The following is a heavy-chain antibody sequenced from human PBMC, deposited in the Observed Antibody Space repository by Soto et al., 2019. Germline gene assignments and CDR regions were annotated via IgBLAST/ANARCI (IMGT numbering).Heavy chain of an antibody. CDR3: ARGAATKILVVVYDALQM. D-gene: IGHD2-21*01. Sequence: QVQLVQSGAEVKKPGSSVKVSCKASGATLDTFINFGITWVRRAPGQGLEWMGGIIPVFGTAHYAQKFQGRLTISADESTRTAYMELSSLRSEDTAVYYCARGAATKILVVVYDALQMWGQGTMVTVSS. J-gene: IGHJ3*02. CDR2: IIPVFGTA. CDR1: GATLDTFINFG. V-gene: IGHV1-69*12.